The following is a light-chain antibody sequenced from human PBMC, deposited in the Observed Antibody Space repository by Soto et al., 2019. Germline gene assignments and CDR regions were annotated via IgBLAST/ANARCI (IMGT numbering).Light chain of an antibody. Sequence: ELVMTQSPATLSVSPGERATLSCRASQSVTSNLAWYQQKPGQAPRLLMYGVSTRATGIPARFGGSGSATEFTLTISSLQSEDFAVYYCQQYSQWPLTFGGGTKVDIK. CDR1: QSVTSN. V-gene: IGKV3-15*01. CDR3: QQYSQWPLT. CDR2: GVS. J-gene: IGKJ4*01.